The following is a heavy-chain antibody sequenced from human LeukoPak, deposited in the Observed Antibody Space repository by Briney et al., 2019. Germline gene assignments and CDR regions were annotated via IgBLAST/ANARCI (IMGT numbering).Heavy chain of an antibody. J-gene: IGHJ4*02. D-gene: IGHD3-22*01. CDR3: AREGSYYDSSGYYYGTFDY. CDR2: IKQDGSEK. Sequence: GGSLRLSCAASGFTFSSYWMSWVRQAPGKGLEWVANIKQDGSEKYYVDSVKGRFTISRDNAKNSLYLQMNSLRAEDTAVYYCAREGSYYDSSGYYYGTFDYWGQGTLVTVSS. V-gene: IGHV3-7*01. CDR1: GFTFSSYW.